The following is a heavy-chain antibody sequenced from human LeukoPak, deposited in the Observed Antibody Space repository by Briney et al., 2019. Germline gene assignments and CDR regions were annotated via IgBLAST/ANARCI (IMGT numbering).Heavy chain of an antibody. CDR3: ARMTGGSGWYPNWFDP. D-gene: IGHD6-19*01. V-gene: IGHV1-69*05. J-gene: IGHJ5*02. CDR1: GGTFSSYA. Sequence: ASVKVSCKASGGTFSSYAISWVRQAPGQGLEWMGRIIPIFGTANYAQKFQGRVTITTDESTSTAYMELSSLRSEDTAVYYCARMTGGSGWYPNWFDPWGQGTLVTVSS. CDR2: IIPIFGTA.